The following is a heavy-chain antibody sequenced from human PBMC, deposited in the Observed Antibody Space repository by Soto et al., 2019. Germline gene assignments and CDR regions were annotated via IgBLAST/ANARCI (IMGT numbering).Heavy chain of an antibody. J-gene: IGHJ3*02. CDR3: ASLPYVNIVATIKRDGYDI. D-gene: IGHD5-12*01. V-gene: IGHV4-34*01. Sequence: SETLSLTCAVYGGSFSGYYWRWIRQPPGKGLEWIGEINHSGSTNYNPSLKSRVTISVDTSKNQFSLKLSSVTAADTAVYYCASLPYVNIVATIKRDGYDIWGEGTMVTVSS. CDR1: GGSFSGYY. CDR2: INHSGST.